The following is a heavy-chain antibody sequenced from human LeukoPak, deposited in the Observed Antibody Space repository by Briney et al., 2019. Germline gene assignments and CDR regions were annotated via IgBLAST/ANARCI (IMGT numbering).Heavy chain of an antibody. J-gene: IGHJ4*02. D-gene: IGHD1-26*01. Sequence: GGSLRLSCAASGFTFSSYEMNWVRQAPGKGLEWISYISSPGSTIYYADSVKGRFTIPRDNSKNSLYLQMNSLRAEDTAVYYCARDAVGGGIDYWGQGTLVTVSS. V-gene: IGHV3-48*03. CDR2: ISSPGSTI. CDR1: GFTFSSYE. CDR3: ARDAVGGGIDY.